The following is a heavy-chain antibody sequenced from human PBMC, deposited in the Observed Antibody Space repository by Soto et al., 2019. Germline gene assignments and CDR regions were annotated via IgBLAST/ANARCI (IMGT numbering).Heavy chain of an antibody. D-gene: IGHD3-16*01. V-gene: IGHV4-39*01. Sequence: SGTLSLTCTVSGGSINDCAYYWGWIRQPPGKGLEWIGTVYHNENTYYNPSLKSRVTISVDTAKNQFSLNLRSVTAADTAIYFCARRERYYGSPGWFDPWGQGAMVT. J-gene: IGHJ5*02. CDR3: ARRERYYGSPGWFDP. CDR2: VYHNENT. CDR1: GGSINDCAYY.